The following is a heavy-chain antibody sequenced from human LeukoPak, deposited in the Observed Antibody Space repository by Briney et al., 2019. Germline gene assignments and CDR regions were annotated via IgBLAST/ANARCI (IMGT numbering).Heavy chain of an antibody. CDR1: GFTFSSYA. CDR2: ISGSGGST. D-gene: IGHD6-19*01. V-gene: IGHV3-23*01. Sequence: GGSLRLSCAASGFTFSSYAMSWVRQAPRKGLEWVSGISGSGGSTYYADSVKGRFTISRDNSKNTLYLQMNSLRAEDTAVYYCAKMPVSYSSGWTNFDYWGQGTLVTVSS. CDR3: AKMPVSYSSGWTNFDY. J-gene: IGHJ4*02.